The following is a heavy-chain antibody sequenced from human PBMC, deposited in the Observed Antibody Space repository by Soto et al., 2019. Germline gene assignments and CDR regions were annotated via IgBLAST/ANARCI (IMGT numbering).Heavy chain of an antibody. D-gene: IGHD2-2*01. CDR3: AREPQYCSSTSCYALGAFDI. J-gene: IGHJ3*02. CDR1: GYTFTGYY. Sequence: ASVKVSCKASGYTFTGYYMHWVRQAPGQGLEWMGWINPNSGGTNYAQKFQGWVTMTRDTSISTAYMELSRLGSDDTAVYYCAREPQYCSSTSCYALGAFDIWGQGTMVTVSS. CDR2: INPNSGGT. V-gene: IGHV1-2*04.